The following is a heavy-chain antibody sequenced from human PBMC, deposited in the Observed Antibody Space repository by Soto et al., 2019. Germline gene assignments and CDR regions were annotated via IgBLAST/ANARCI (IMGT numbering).Heavy chain of an antibody. CDR1: GGSISSSSYF. J-gene: IGHJ6*02. V-gene: IGHV4-39*01. D-gene: IGHD3-22*01. CDR2: IYYSGST. CDR3: ARLHYYDSSGYYPQGYYYGMDV. Sequence: SETLSLTCSVSGGSISSSSYFWGWIRQPPGKGLEWIGSIYYSGSTYYNPSLKSRVTVSVDTSKNQFSLKLSSVTAADTAVYYCARLHYYDSSGYYPQGYYYGMDVWGQGTTVTVSS.